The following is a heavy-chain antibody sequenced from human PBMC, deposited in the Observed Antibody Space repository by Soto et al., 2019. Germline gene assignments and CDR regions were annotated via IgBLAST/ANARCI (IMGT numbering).Heavy chain of an antibody. D-gene: IGHD2-2*01. Sequence: ELSLRLSCAASGFTFSSYGMHWVRQAPGKGLEWVAVISYDGSNKYYGDSVKGRFTISRDNSKNTLYLQMNSLRAEDTAVYYCAKDSSSTVGWFDPWAREPWSPSPQ. CDR3: AKDSSSTVGWFDP. CDR2: ISYDGSNK. V-gene: IGHV3-30*18. CDR1: GFTFSSYG. J-gene: IGHJ5*02.